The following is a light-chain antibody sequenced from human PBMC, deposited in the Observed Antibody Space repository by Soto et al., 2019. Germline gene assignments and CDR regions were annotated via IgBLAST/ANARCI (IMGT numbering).Light chain of an antibody. CDR1: QGIRND. Sequence: AIQMTQSPSSLSASVGDRVTITCRASQGIRNDLGWYQQKPGKAPKLLIYGASSLQSGVPSRFSGSGSGTDFTLTISSLQTEDCATYYCLQDYNYPLTFGQGTKVEI. J-gene: IGKJ1*01. V-gene: IGKV1-6*01. CDR2: GAS. CDR3: LQDYNYPLT.